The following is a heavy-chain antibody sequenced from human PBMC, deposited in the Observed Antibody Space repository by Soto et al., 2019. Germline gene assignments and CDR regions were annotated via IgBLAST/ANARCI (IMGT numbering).Heavy chain of an antibody. Sequence: SVKVSCKVSGSRFSNYVISWVRQAPGHGLEWLGRIIPIFNSTKYAQSFQGRVTVTADKSTSTASLELSSLRSDDTAVYYCAREGRGKKAGYNGLVSLGYWGQ. CDR1: GSRFSNYV. CDR3: AREGRGKKAGYNGLVSLGY. J-gene: IGHJ4*01. CDR2: IIPIFNST. V-gene: IGHV1-69*06. D-gene: IGHD2-2*02.